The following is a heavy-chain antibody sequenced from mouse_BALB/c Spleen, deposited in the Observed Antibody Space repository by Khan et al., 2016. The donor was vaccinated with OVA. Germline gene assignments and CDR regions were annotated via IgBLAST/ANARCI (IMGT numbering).Heavy chain of an antibody. V-gene: IGHV5-6-5*01. CDR3: TRFVDY. CDR1: GFTFSSYA. J-gene: IGHJ4*01. Sequence: EVQLVESGGGLVKPGGSLKLSCAASGFTFSSYAVSWIRQTPEKRLEWVASINSGGSTYYPDSVKGRFTISRDDARSIMYLQMSSLRSEDTAMYYCTRFVDYWGQGTSVTVSS. CDR2: INSGGST.